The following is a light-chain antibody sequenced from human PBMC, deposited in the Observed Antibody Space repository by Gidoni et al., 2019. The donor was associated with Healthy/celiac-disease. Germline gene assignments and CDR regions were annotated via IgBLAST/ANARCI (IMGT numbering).Light chain of an antibody. CDR2: DAS. V-gene: IGKV1-33*01. CDR1: QDISNY. J-gene: IGKJ2*01. Sequence: DIQMTQSPSYLSASVGDRVTITCQASQDISNYLNWYQQKPGKAPKLLIYDASNLETGVTSRFSGSGSGTDFTLTISSLQPEDIATYYCQQYDNLPYTFGQGTKLEIK. CDR3: QQYDNLPYT.